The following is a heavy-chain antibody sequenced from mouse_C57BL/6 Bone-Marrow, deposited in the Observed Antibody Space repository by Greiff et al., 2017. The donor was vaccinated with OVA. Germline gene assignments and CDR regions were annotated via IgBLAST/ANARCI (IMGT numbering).Heavy chain of an antibody. Sequence: EVQVVESEGGLVQPGSSMKLSCTASGFTFSDYYMAWVRQVPEKGLEWVANINYDGSSTYYLDSLKSRFIISRDNAKNILYLQMSSLKSEDTATYYCARDPGLLGYFDVWGTGTTVTVSS. CDR3: ARDPGLLGYFDV. CDR1: GFTFSDYY. CDR2: INYDGSST. D-gene: IGHD2-3*01. J-gene: IGHJ1*03. V-gene: IGHV5-16*01.